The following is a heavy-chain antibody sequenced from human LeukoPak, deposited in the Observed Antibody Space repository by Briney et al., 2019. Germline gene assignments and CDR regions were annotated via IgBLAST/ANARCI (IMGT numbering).Heavy chain of an antibody. J-gene: IGHJ4*02. CDR3: ATVVGARGGDYFDY. D-gene: IGHD1-26*01. Sequence: APVKVSCKASGYTFTGYYMHWVRQAPGQGLEWMGWMNPNSGGTNYAQKFQGRVTMTRDTSISTAYMELSRLRSDDTAVYYCATVVGARGGDYFDYWGQGTLVTVSS. CDR2: MNPNSGGT. CDR1: GYTFTGYY. V-gene: IGHV1-2*02.